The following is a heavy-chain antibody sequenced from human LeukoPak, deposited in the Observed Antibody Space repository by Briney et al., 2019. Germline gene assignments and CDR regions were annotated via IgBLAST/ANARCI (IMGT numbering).Heavy chain of an antibody. CDR1: GFTFSSYA. CDR3: AKAYGDYGIYDY. J-gene: IGHJ4*02. Sequence: GGSLRLSCAASGFTFSSYAMSWVRQAPGKGLEWVSAISGSGGSTYYADSVKGRFTISRDNSKNTLYLRMNSLRAEDTAVYYCAKAYGDYGIYDYWGQGTLVTVSS. CDR2: ISGSGGST. D-gene: IGHD4-17*01. V-gene: IGHV3-23*01.